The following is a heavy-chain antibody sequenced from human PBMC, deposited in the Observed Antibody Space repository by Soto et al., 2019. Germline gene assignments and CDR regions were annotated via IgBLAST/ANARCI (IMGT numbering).Heavy chain of an antibody. CDR2: INAGNGNT. CDR3: ARVSAHDSSGPIDY. J-gene: IGHJ4*02. CDR1: GYTFTSYA. Sequence: ASVKVSCKASGYTFTSYAMHWVRQAPGQRLEWMGWINAGNGNTKYSQKFQGRVTITRDTSASTAYMELSSLRSEDTAVYCCARVSAHDSSGPIDYWGQGTLVTVSS. V-gene: IGHV1-3*01. D-gene: IGHD3-22*01.